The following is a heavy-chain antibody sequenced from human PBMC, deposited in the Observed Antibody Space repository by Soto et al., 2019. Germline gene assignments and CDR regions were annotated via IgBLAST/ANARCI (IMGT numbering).Heavy chain of an antibody. CDR2: IFYDGSHK. J-gene: IGHJ6*02. D-gene: IGHD4-17*01. CDR1: GFAFSDYG. Sequence: QVQLEESGGGVVQPGRSLRLSCTASGFAFSDYGMHWVRQAPGKGLEWVAIIFYDGSHKYYADSVKGRFTISRDNSRNTVELQMDRLRAEDTATYFCARRRSTVTTPWFYHGMDVWCRGTTVTVSS. V-gene: IGHV3-33*01. CDR3: ARRRSTVTTPWFYHGMDV.